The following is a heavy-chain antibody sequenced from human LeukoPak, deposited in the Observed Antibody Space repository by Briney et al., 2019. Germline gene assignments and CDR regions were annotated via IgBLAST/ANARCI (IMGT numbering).Heavy chain of an antibody. V-gene: IGHV3-11*01. CDR2: ISSSGSTI. J-gene: IGHJ4*02. D-gene: IGHD3-22*01. CDR1: GFSSSDYY. Sequence: GGSLRLSCAASGFSSSDYYMSWIRQPPGKGLEWVSYISSSGSTIYYADSVKGRFTISRDNAKNSLYLQMNSLRAEDTAVYYCTTFEPEAYYYDSSGYLHWGQGTLVTVSS. CDR3: TTFEPEAYYYDSSGYLH.